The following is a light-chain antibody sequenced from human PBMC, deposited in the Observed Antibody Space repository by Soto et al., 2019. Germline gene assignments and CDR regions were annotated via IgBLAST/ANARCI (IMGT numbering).Light chain of an antibody. CDR2: GAS. Sequence: EIVLTQSPGTPSLSPGERATFSCRASQSVSSSYLAWYQQKPGQAPRILIYGASSRATGIPDRFSGSGSGTDFTLTISRLEPEDFAVYYCQQYGSSLWTFGQGTKVEIK. CDR3: QQYGSSLWT. CDR1: QSVSSSY. V-gene: IGKV3-20*01. J-gene: IGKJ1*01.